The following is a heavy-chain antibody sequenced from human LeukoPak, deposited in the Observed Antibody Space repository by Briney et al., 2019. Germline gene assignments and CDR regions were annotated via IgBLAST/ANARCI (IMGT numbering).Heavy chain of an antibody. V-gene: IGHV3-33*08. J-gene: IGHJ4*02. CDR1: GFTFSSYA. CDR2: IWHDGSNR. D-gene: IGHD5-18*01. Sequence: GGSLRLSCAASGFTFSSYAMHWVRQIPGKGLEWVAVIWHDGSNRHYSDSVKGRFTISRDNFQNILFLQMDNLRADDTAIYYCARIIINSGYSYGIDFWGQGTLVTVSS. CDR3: ARIIINSGYSYGIDF.